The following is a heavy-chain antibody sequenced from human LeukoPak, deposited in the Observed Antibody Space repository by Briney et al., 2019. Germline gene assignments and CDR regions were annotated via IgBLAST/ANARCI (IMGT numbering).Heavy chain of an antibody. CDR2: ITGSGDNT. V-gene: IGHV3-23*01. J-gene: IGHJ2*01. CDR3: AKMQGYFDL. Sequence: VGSLRLSCAASGFTFTSQGMAWVRQAPAKGLEWVSAITGSGDNTYYADSVKGRFTISRNNSKNTLYLQMNSLSAEDTAVYYCAKMQGYFDLWGRGTLVTVSS. CDR1: GFTFTSQG.